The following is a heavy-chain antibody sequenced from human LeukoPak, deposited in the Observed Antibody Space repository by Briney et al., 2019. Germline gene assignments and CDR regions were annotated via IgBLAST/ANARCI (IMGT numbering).Heavy chain of an antibody. D-gene: IGHD3-22*01. CDR3: ARDPYDSSGYYYVQTPYHFDY. CDR2: IWYDGSNK. J-gene: IGHJ4*02. Sequence: PGRSLRLSCAASGFTFSSYGMHWVHQAPGKGLEWVAVIWYDGSNKYYADPVKGRFTISRDNSKNTLYLQMNSLRAEDTAVYYCARDPYDSSGYYYVQTPYHFDYWGQGTLVTVSS. CDR1: GFTFSSYG. V-gene: IGHV3-33*01.